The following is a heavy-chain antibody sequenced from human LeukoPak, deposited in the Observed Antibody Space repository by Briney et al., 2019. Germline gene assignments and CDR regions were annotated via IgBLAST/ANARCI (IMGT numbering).Heavy chain of an antibody. Sequence: PGGSLRLSCVASGFTFNTNWMSWVRQAPGRGLEWVAYINPAESEKSYVDSVKGRFTISRDNPKNSLYLQINNLKAEDTAVYYCGRLAHNAWYAIDFWGQGALVTVSS. CDR1: GFTFNTNW. V-gene: IGHV3-7*01. D-gene: IGHD6-13*01. J-gene: IGHJ4*02. CDR3: GRLAHNAWYAIDF. CDR2: INPAESEK.